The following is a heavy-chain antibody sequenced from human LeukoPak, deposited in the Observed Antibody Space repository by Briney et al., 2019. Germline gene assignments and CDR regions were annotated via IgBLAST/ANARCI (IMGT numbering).Heavy chain of an antibody. CDR1: GGSFSGYY. D-gene: IGHD3-22*01. V-gene: IGHV4-34*01. CDR3: ARGRMIVVVITLKNYFDY. J-gene: IGHJ4*02. CDR2: INHSGST. Sequence: PSETLSLTCAVYGGSFSGYYWSWIRQPPGKGLGWIGEINHSGSTNYNPSLKSRVTISVDTSKNQFSLKLSSVTAADTAVYYCARGRMIVVVITLKNYFDYWGQGTLVTVSS.